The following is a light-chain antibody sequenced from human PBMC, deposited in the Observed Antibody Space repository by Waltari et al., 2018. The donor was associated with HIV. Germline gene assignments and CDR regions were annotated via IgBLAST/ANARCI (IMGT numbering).Light chain of an antibody. CDR2: VLS. CDR3: GGYSSSGTVL. V-gene: IGLV2-14*03. J-gene: IGLJ2*01. CDR1: SNDVGGFNY. Sequence: HSVLTQPASMSGSLGQSITISCLGSSNDVGGFNYVSWYQQIPDNAPRLVMYVLSNRPSGVSGRFSGSKAGRAASLTISGLQPGDEADYYCGGYSSSGTVLVGGGTRLTVL.